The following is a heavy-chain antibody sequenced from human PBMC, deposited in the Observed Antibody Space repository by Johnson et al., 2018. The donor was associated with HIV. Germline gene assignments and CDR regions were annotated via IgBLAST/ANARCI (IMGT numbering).Heavy chain of an antibody. CDR1: GFTFSSYA. J-gene: IGHJ3*01. CDR3: ARDPITPYERGPDAFDV. D-gene: IGHD2-21*01. CDR2: IWYDGSNK. V-gene: IGHV3-33*08. Sequence: QVQLVESGGGLVQPGGSLRLSCAASGFTFSSYAMSWVRQAPGKGLEWVAVIWYDGSNKYYADSVKGRFTLSRDNSKNTLYLQLNSLRAEDTAVYYCARDPITPYERGPDAFDVWGQGTVVTVSS.